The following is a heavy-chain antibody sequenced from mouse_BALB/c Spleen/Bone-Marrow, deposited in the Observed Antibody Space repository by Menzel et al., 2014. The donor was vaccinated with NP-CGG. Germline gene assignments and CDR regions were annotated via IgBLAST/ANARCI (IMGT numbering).Heavy chain of an antibody. CDR3: ARDKGSVFFDY. V-gene: IGHV7-3*02. CDR1: GFTFTDYY. J-gene: IGHJ2*01. CDR2: IRNKANGYTT. D-gene: IGHD1-3*01. Sequence: EVKLVESGGGLVQPGGSLRLSCATSGFTFTDYYMNWVRQPPGKALEWLGFIRNKANGYTTEYSTSVKGRFTISRDNSQSILYLQMNTLRGEDSATHYCARDKGSVFFDYWGQGTTLTVSS.